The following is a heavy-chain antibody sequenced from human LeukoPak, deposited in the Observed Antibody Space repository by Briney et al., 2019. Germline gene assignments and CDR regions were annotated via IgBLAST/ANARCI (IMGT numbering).Heavy chain of an antibody. CDR1: GFTFSSYA. J-gene: IGHJ6*02. Sequence: GGSLRLSCAASGFTFSSYAMHWVRQAPGKGLEWVAVISYDGSNKYYADSVKGRFTISRDNSKNTLYLQMNSLRAEDTAVYYYAKGRIAAAPIDYYGMDVWGQGTTVTVSS. D-gene: IGHD6-13*01. CDR3: AKGRIAAAPIDYYGMDV. V-gene: IGHV3-30-3*01. CDR2: ISYDGSNK.